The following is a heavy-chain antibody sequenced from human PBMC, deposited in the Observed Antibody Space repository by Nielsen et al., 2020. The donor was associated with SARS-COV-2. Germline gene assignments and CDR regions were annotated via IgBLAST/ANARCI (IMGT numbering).Heavy chain of an antibody. D-gene: IGHD6-13*01. CDR2: VDPKDGET. V-gene: IGHV1-69-2*01. Sequence: WVRQAPGQGLEWMGLVDPKDGETIYAENFQGRITISADTSRDMAYMELSSLRAEDTAVYYCASLENIAAAGHSYYYYYGMDVWGQGTTVTVSS. J-gene: IGHJ6*02. CDR3: ASLENIAAAGHSYYYYYGMDV.